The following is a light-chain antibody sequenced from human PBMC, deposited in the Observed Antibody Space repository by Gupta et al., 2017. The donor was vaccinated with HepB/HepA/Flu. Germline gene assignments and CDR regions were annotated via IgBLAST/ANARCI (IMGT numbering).Light chain of an antibody. J-gene: IGLJ3*02. CDR3: QTWGTGPSWV. V-gene: IGLV4-69*01. CDR1: SGHSSYA. CDR2: LNSDGSH. Sequence: QLVLTQSPSASASLAASVKLTCTLSSGHSSYAIAWHQQQPEKGPRYLMKLNSDGSHSKGDGIPDRFSGSSSGAERYLTISSRQAEDEADYYCQTWGTGPSWVFGGGTKLTVL.